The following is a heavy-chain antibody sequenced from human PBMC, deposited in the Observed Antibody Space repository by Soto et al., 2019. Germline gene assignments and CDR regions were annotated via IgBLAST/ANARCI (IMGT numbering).Heavy chain of an antibody. CDR3: EREGYYSVSERYALPRYYGMDG. CDR1: GYIFHNYG. V-gene: IGHV1-18*01. CDR2: ISDYNGNT. Sequence: QVQLVQSGAEEKKHGASVKVSCKTSGYIFHNYGISWVRQAPGQVLEWMGWISDYNGNTKYAKKIQGRVTMATDTTPSTAYMEPRSLRSDGTAVYYCEREGYYSVSERYALPRYYGMDGEGQGTTVTVSS. J-gene: IGHJ6*02. D-gene: IGHD3-10*01.